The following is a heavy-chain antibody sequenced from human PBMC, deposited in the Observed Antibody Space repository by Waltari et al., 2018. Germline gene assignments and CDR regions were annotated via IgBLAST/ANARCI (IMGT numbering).Heavy chain of an antibody. CDR1: GYIFTNYA. Sequence: QVQLVQSGSELKKPGASVKVSCKASGYIFTNYAMNWVRQAPGQWREWLGWINTKTGNPTYAQGFRGRFVFALDTSVRTASLQISSLKAEDTAVYYCARGIQLWGRGSWYFDNWGQGTLVTVSS. CDR2: INTKTGNP. V-gene: IGHV7-4-1*02. CDR3: ARGIQLWGRGSWYFDN. J-gene: IGHJ4*02. D-gene: IGHD3-16*01.